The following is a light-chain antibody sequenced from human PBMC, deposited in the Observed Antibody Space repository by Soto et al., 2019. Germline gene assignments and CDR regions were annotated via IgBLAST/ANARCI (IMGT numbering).Light chain of an antibody. J-gene: IGKJ1*01. CDR3: QQYNSSL. Sequence: MQMTHSPSPLSASVVESVTMICRASQSISSWLAWYQQKPGKAPKLLIYKASSLESGVPSRFSGSGSGTEFTLTISSLQPDDFATYYCQQYNSSLFAQGAKVDI. V-gene: IGKV1-5*03. CDR2: KAS. CDR1: QSISSW.